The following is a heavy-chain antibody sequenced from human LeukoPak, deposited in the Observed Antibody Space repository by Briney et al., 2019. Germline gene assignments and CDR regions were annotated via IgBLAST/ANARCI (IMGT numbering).Heavy chain of an antibody. CDR1: GYRFTNYG. V-gene: IGHV1-18*03. D-gene: IGHD1-14*01. J-gene: IGHJ4*02. Sequence: ASVKVSCKASGYRFTNYGISWVRQAPGQGLEWMGWISTYNGNTNYPENLQGRVTLTTDTSTSTVYMELRSLRSDDMAVYYCARLNGNHFDYWGQGTLVTVSS. CDR2: ISTYNGNT. CDR3: ARLNGNHFDY.